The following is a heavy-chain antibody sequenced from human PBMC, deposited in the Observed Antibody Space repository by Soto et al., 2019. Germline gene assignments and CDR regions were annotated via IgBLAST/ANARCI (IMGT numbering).Heavy chain of an antibody. J-gene: IGHJ4*02. CDR3: ASRDPGTSVDY. D-gene: IGHD1-7*01. CDR2: IYRTGST. Sequence: SENLSLTCAVSGGSFTSNNWWTWVRQPPGQGLEWIGEIYRTGSTNYNPSLKSRVTISLDKSENQFSLKVTSLTAADTAVYYCASRDPGTSVDYWGQGTLVTVS. CDR1: GGSFTSNNW. V-gene: IGHV4-4*02.